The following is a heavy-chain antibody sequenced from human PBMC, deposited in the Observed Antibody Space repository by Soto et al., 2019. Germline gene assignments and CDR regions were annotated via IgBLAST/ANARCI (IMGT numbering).Heavy chain of an antibody. V-gene: IGHV4-30-2*01. CDR1: GGSISSGGYS. CDR2: IYHSGST. D-gene: IGHD5-12*01. Sequence: TSETLSLTCAVSGGSISSGGYSWSWIRQPPGKGLEWIGYIYHSGSTYYNPSLKSRVTISVDRSKNQFSLKLSSVTAADTAVYYCASAGGYSGYEDDTERFEYWGQGTLVTVSS. CDR3: ASAGGYSGYEDDTERFEY. J-gene: IGHJ4*02.